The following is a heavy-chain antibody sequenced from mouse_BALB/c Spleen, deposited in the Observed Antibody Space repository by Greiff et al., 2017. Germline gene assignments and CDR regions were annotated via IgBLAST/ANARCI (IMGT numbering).Heavy chain of an antibody. V-gene: IGHV5-6*01. CDR1: GFTFSSYG. Sequence: EVHLVESGGDLVKPGGSLKLSCAASGFTFSSYGMSWVRQTPDKRLEWVATISSGGSYTYYPDSVKGRFTISRDNAKNTLYLQMSSLKSEDTAMYYCARHEMIKRAMDYWGQGTSVTVSS. J-gene: IGHJ4*01. CDR3: ARHEMIKRAMDY. D-gene: IGHD2-4*01. CDR2: ISSGGSYT.